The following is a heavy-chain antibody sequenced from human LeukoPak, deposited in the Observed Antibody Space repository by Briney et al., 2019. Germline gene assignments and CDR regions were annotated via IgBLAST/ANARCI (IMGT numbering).Heavy chain of an antibody. D-gene: IGHD3-16*01. CDR1: GGSISDYH. CDR2: VYYSGTS. V-gene: IGHV4-59*01. Sequence: PSETLSLTCTVSGGSISDYHWSWIRQTPGEGLEWIGYVYYSGTSTYNPSLKSRVTTSVDSSKNQFSLSLRSVAAADTAVYYCARSLRRRKFDPWGQGTLVTVSS. CDR3: ARSLRRRKFDP. J-gene: IGHJ5*02.